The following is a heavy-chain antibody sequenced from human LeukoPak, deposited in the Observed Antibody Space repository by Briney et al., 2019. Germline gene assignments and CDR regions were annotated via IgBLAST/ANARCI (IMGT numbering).Heavy chain of an antibody. D-gene: IGHD5-12*01. CDR1: GFTFSDYW. CDR2: TSKDGSDT. V-gene: IGHV3-74*01. Sequence: GGSLRPSCAASGFTFSDYWMRWVRQDPGKGPEWLSRTSKDGSDTVYAASAKGRVTASRDNAKNTVYLELTNLRPDDTAVYYCARGGYSGSYYRFSWGRGTLVTVAS. CDR3: ARGGYSGSYYRFS. J-gene: IGHJ4*02.